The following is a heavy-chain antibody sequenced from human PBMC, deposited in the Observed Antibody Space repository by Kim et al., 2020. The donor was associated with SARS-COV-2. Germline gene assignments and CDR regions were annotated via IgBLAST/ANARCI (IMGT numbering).Heavy chain of an antibody. Sequence: GGSLRLSCAASGFTFSSYAMSWVRQAPGKGLEWVSAISGSGGSTYYADSVKGRFTISRDNSKNTLYLQMNSLRAEDTAVYYCAKGVTYYYDSSTQSYWGQGTLVTVSS. CDR1: GFTFSSYA. J-gene: IGHJ4*02. V-gene: IGHV3-23*01. CDR3: AKGVTYYYDSSTQSY. CDR2: ISGSGGST. D-gene: IGHD3-22*01.